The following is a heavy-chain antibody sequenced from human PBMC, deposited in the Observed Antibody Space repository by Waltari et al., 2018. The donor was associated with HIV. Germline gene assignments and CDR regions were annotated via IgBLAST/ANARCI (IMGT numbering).Heavy chain of an antibody. Sequence: EVQLVESGGGLLQPGGSLRLSCAASGFSVSSNYMSWVRQAPGKGLEWVSVIYSGGSTYYADSVKGRFTISRDNSKNTLYLQMNSLRAEDTAVYYCARGFGCGGDCYYFDYWGQGTLVTVSS. J-gene: IGHJ4*02. D-gene: IGHD2-21*02. CDR3: ARGFGCGGDCYYFDY. V-gene: IGHV3-53*01. CDR1: GFSVSSNY. CDR2: IYSGGST.